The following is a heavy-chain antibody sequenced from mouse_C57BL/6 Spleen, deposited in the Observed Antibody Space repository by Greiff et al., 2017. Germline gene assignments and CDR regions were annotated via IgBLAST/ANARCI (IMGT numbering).Heavy chain of an antibody. D-gene: IGHD1-1*01. Sequence: QVQLQQSGAELVRPGASVKLSCKASGYTFTDYYINWVKQRPGQGLEWIARIYPGSGNTYYNEKFKGKATLTAEKSSSTAYLQLSSLTSEDSAVYICAREGDYYGSSPHWYFDVWGTGTTGTVSS. V-gene: IGHV1-76*01. CDR2: IYPGSGNT. J-gene: IGHJ1*03. CDR3: AREGDYYGSSPHWYFDV. CDR1: GYTFTDYY.